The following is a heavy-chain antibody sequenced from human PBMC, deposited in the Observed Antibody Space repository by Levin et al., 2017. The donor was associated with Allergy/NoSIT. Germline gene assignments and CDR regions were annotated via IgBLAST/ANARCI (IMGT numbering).Heavy chain of an antibody. CDR1: GGSFSGYY. Sequence: SETLSLTCAVYGGSFSGYYWAWIRQPPGRGLEWIGEINHSGSTSYNPSLKSRVTISIDTSKNQFSLRLTSVTAADTSVYYCARVPGVLTGTAYYYYYMDVWGKGTPVTVSS. CDR3: ARVPGVLTGTAYYYYYMDV. CDR2: INHSGST. D-gene: IGHD3-9*01. J-gene: IGHJ6*03. V-gene: IGHV4-34*01.